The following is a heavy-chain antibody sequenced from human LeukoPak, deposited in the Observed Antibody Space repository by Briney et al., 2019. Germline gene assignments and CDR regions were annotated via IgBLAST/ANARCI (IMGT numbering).Heavy chain of an antibody. J-gene: IGHJ2*01. V-gene: IGHV4-31*03. D-gene: IGHD3-10*01. CDR3: ASHGSGSYYRYFDL. Sequence: PSQTLSLTCTVSGGSISSGGYSWSWIRQHPGRGLEWIGYIYYSGSTYYNPSLKSRVTISEDTSKNQFSLKLSSVTAADTAVYYCASHGSGSYYRYFDLWGRGTLVTVSS. CDR2: IYYSGST. CDR1: GGSISSGGYS.